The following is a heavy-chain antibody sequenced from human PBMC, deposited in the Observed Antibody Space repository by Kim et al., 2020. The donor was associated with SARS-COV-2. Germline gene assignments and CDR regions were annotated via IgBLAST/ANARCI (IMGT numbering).Heavy chain of an antibody. CDR2: IYYSGST. CDR1: GGSISSYY. V-gene: IGHV4-59*08. J-gene: IGHJ3*02. CDR3: ARSIRLRGRKDAFDI. D-gene: IGHD1-26*01. Sequence: SETLSLTCTVSGGSISSYYWSWIRQPPGKGLEWIGYIYYSGSTNYNPSLKSRVTISVDTSKNQSSLKLSSVPAADTAVYYCARSIRLRGRKDAFDIWGQGTMVTVSS.